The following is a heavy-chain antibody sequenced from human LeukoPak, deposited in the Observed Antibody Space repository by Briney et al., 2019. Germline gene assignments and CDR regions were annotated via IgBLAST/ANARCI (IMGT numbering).Heavy chain of an antibody. Sequence: PSETLSLTCTVSGGSLSGYYWSWIRQPPGKGLGWIGYIYYGGNTDYNPSLRSRVTISVDTSKNQFSLKLTSVTAADTAVYYCARDPSLGSHFDYWGQGALVTVSS. CDR2: IYYGGNT. CDR1: GGSLSGYY. CDR3: ARDPSLGSHFDY. V-gene: IGHV4-59*01. D-gene: IGHD1-26*01. J-gene: IGHJ4*02.